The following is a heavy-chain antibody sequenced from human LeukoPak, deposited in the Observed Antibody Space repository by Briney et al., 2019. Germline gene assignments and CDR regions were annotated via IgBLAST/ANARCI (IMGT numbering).Heavy chain of an antibody. Sequence: GGSLRLSCAASGVTVSRDYMSWVRQAPGKGLEWVSVIYSDGKTYYADSVKGRFTISRHNSKNTLFHQMDSLRTEDTAIYYCANRMTFGGQGTLVTVSS. CDR1: GVTVSRDY. V-gene: IGHV3-53*04. CDR2: IYSDGKT. CDR3: ANRMTF. D-gene: IGHD2/OR15-2a*01. J-gene: IGHJ4*02.